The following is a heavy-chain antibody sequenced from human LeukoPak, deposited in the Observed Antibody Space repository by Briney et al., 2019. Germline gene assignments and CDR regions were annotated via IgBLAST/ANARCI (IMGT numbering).Heavy chain of an antibody. CDR3: AREESVPGYCCGGSCYSGKNYYYYIDV. CDR2: IYYSGST. V-gene: IGHV4-59*01. J-gene: IGHJ6*03. CDR1: GGPISNYY. D-gene: IGHD2-15*01. Sequence: SETLSLTCTVSGGPISNYYWSWIRQPPGKGLEWIGYIYYSGSTNYNPSLESRVTISVDTSKNQFSLKLSSVTAADTAVYYCAREESVPGYCCGGSCYSGKNYYYYIDVWGTGTTVTVSS.